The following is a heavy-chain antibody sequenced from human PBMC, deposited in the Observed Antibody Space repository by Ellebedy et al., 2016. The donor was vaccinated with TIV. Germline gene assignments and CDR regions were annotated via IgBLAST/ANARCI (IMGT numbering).Heavy chain of an antibody. CDR1: GFTFSGYA. D-gene: IGHD3-9*01. V-gene: IGHV3-23*01. CDR2: ISNTGSRT. CDR3: ATDRGYFTFDY. Sequence: PGGSLRLSCAPSGFTFSGYAMSWVRQAPGKGLEWVSTISNTGSRTYYADSVEGRFIISRDNSKKTLYLQMNSLRADDTAVYYCATDRGYFTFDYWGQGSLITVSS. J-gene: IGHJ4*02.